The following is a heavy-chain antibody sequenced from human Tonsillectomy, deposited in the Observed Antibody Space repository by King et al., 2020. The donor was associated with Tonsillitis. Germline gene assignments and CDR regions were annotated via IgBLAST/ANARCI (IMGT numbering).Heavy chain of an antibody. J-gene: IGHJ4*02. CDR3: ERWGLTDYDSSGYYSPFDY. Sequence: QLVQSVTEVKKPGESLKISCKGSGYTFTNYWIGWVRQMPGESLEWMVLIYPDDSDTRYSPSFQGQVTISADKSINTAYLQLSSLKASDTAMYYCERWGLTDYDSSGYYSPFDYWGQGTPVTVPS. V-gene: IGHV5-51*01. D-gene: IGHD3-22*01. CDR2: IYPDDSDT. CDR1: GYTFTNYW.